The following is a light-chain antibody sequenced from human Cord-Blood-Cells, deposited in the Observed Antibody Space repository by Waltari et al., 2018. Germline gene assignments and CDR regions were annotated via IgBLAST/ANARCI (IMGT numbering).Light chain of an antibody. V-gene: IGKV3-15*01. CDR3: QQYNNWPPYT. Sequence: IVMTLLPPTLSVSEGDEASLSCRASQSVSSNLAWYQQKPGQAPRLLIYGASTRATGIPARFSGSGSGTEFTLTISSLQSEDFAVYYCQQYNNWPPYTFGQGTKLEIK. J-gene: IGKJ2*01. CDR1: QSVSSN. CDR2: GAS.